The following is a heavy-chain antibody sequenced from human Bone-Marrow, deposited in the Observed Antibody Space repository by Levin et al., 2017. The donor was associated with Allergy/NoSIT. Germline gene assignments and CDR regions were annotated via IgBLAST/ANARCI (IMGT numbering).Heavy chain of an antibody. D-gene: IGHD3-16*01. CDR3: ARDKGLGGYYYYGLDV. CDR2: IYIGGST. J-gene: IGHJ6*02. CDR1: GFTVSSNF. V-gene: IGHV3-53*01. Sequence: GESLKISCAASGFTVSSNFMTWVRQAPGKGLEWVSVIYIGGSTNYADSVKGRFSISRDNSKNTLYLQMNSLRVDDTAVYYCARDKGLGGYYYYGLDVWGQGTTVTVSS.